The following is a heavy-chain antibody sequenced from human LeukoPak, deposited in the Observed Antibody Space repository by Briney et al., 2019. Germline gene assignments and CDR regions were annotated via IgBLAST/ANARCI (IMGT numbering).Heavy chain of an antibody. V-gene: IGHV3-11*04. J-gene: IGHJ4*02. CDR2: ISSSGSTI. CDR3: AKGARFRTYQLPNDY. D-gene: IGHD2-2*01. Sequence: GGSLRLSCAASGFTFSDYYMSWIRQAPGKGLEWVSYISSSGSTIYYADSVKGRFTISRDNAKNSLYLQMNSLRAEDTAVYYCAKGARFRTYQLPNDYWGQGTLVTVSS. CDR1: GFTFSDYY.